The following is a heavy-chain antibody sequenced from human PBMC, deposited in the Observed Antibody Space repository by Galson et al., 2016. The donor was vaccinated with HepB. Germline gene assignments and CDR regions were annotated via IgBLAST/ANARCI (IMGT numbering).Heavy chain of an antibody. CDR1: GYTFSNYG. D-gene: IGHD6-19*01. J-gene: IGHJ6*02. CDR3: ARDEAPGSGWPSYYYHGMDV. CDR2: ISAHNGDT. Sequence: SVKVSCKASGYTFSNYGVTWVRQAPGQGLEWMGWISAHNGDTNYAQKVQDRVTMTTDTSTSTAYMELTNLRSDDTAVYFCARDEAPGSGWPSYYYHGMDVWGQGTTVTVSS. V-gene: IGHV1-18*01.